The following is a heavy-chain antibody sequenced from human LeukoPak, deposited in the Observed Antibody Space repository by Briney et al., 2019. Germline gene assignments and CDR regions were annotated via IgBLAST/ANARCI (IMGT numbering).Heavy chain of an antibody. V-gene: IGHV3-48*03. CDR1: GFRFSSHE. CDR2: ISSSGSTI. D-gene: IGHD3-9*01. J-gene: IGHJ4*02. CDR3: AREYFDILAGYPDYFDY. Sequence: GGSLRLSCAASGFRFSSHEMNWVRQAPGKGLEWISYISSSGSTIYYADSVKGRFTISRDNAKNSLYLQMNSLRAEDTAVYYCAREYFDILAGYPDYFDYWGQGTLVTVSS.